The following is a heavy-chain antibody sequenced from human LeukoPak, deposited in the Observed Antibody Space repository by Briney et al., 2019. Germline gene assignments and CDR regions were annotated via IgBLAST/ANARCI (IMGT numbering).Heavy chain of an antibody. D-gene: IGHD2-2*01. CDR2: INPNSGGT. J-gene: IGHJ3*02. CDR3: ARERERRIVVVPAATGEFDI. V-gene: IGHV1-2*02. CDR1: GYTFTGYY. Sequence: ASVKVSCKASGYTFTGYYMHWVRQAPGQGLEWMGWINPNSGGTNYAQKFQGRVTMTRDTSISTAYMELSRLRSDDTAVYYCARERERRIVVVPAATGEFDIWGQGTMVTVSS.